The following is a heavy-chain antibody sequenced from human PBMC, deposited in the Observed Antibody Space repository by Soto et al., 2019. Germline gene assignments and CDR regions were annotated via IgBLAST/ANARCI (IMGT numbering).Heavy chain of an antibody. Sequence: GASVKVSCKASGYTFTSYYMHWVRQAPGQGLEWMGIINPSGGSTSYAQKLQGRVTMTRDTSTSTFYMELSSLRSEDTAVYYCARDAPIAARPKTRSAFDIWGQGTMVTVSS. CDR2: INPSGGST. V-gene: IGHV1-46*03. D-gene: IGHD6-6*01. CDR3: ARDAPIAARPKTRSAFDI. J-gene: IGHJ3*02. CDR1: GYTFTSYY.